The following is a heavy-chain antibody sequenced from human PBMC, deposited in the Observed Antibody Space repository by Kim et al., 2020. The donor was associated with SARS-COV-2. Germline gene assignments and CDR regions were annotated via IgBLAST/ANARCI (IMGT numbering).Heavy chain of an antibody. Sequence: SVKVSCKASGGTFSSYAISWVRQAPGQGLEWMGRIIPILGIANYAQKFQGRVTITADKSTSTAYMELSSLRSEDTAVYYCASLISELGLGRWDRWFDPWGQGTLVTVSS. CDR2: IIPILGIA. CDR3: ASLISELGLGRWDRWFDP. V-gene: IGHV1-69*04. CDR1: GGTFSSYA. D-gene: IGHD3-3*01. J-gene: IGHJ5*02.